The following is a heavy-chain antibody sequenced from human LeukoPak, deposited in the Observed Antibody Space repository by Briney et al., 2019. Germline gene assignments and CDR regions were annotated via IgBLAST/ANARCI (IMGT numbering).Heavy chain of an antibody. V-gene: IGHV3-21*01. CDR3: ARDPPFIIGTTFFDY. J-gene: IGHJ4*02. CDR2: ISTSSTYI. D-gene: IGHD1-20*01. Sequence: GGSLRLSCAASGFTFSNYWMRWVRQAPGKGLEWVSSISTSSTYIYYADSVKGRFTISRDNAKNSLYLQMNSLRAEDTAVYYCARDPPFIIGTTFFDYWGQGTLVTVSS. CDR1: GFTFSNYW.